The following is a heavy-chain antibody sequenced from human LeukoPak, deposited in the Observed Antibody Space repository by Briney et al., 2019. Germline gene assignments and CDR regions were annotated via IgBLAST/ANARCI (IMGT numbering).Heavy chain of an antibody. Sequence: PSETLSLTCAVSGASISSGYYWGWIRQPPGKGLEYIGNIYYSGNTYYNPSLKSRVTISVDTSKKQFSLKLSSVTAADTAVYYCARIRQLAIFDYWGQGTLVTVSS. CDR2: IYYSGNT. CDR1: GASISSGYY. J-gene: IGHJ4*02. CDR3: ARIRQLAIFDY. D-gene: IGHD6-13*01. V-gene: IGHV4-38-2*01.